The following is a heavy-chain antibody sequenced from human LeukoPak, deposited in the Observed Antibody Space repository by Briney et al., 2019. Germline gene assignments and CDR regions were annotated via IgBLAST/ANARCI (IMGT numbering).Heavy chain of an antibody. CDR1: GGSISSDY. D-gene: IGHD1-1*01. J-gene: IGHJ6*03. CDR3: ARGMGGNWNARYYYYMDL. V-gene: IGHV4-59*07. Sequence: PSDTLSLTCTVSGGSISSDYWSWIRQPPGKGLEWIGYIYYSGSTNYNPSLKSRVTISVDTSKNQFSLKLSSVTAADTAVYYCARGMGGNWNARYYYYMDLWGKGTTVTVSS. CDR2: IYYSGST.